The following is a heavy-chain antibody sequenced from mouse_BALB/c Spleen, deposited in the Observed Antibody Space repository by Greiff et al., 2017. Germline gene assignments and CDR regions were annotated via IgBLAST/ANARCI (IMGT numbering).Heavy chain of an antibody. V-gene: IGHV2-2*02. J-gene: IGHJ3*01. CDR3: ASPKLGRGFAY. CDR2: IWSGGST. D-gene: IGHD4-1*01. Sequence: VQLVESGPGLVQPSQSLSITCTVSGFSLTSYGVHWVRQSPGKGLEWLGVIWSGGSTDYNAAFISRLSISKDNSKSQVFFKMNSLQANDTAIYYCASPKLGRGFAYWGQGTLVTVSA. CDR1: GFSLTSYG.